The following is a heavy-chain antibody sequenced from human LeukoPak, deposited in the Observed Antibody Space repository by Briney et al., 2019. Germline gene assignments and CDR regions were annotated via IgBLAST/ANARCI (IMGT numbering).Heavy chain of an antibody. J-gene: IGHJ4*02. V-gene: IGHV1-69*01. CDR1: GGTFSTYA. CDR2: ITPMFGTA. Sequence: SVKVSCKASGGTFSTYANSWVRQAPGQGLEWMGGITPMFGTANYAQKFQGRVTITADDSTSTAYMELSSLRSEDTAVYYCVRDGSYYDSSGYYYLYWGQGTLVTVSS. D-gene: IGHD3-22*01. CDR3: VRDGSYYDSSGYYYLY.